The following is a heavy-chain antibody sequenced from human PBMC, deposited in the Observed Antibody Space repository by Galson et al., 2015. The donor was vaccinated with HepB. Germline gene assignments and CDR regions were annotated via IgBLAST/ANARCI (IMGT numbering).Heavy chain of an antibody. D-gene: IGHD3-3*01. CDR3: AKDPDFDFYSEKSTTFDY. V-gene: IGHV3-23*01. J-gene: IGHJ4*02. CDR2: ISGAGHNT. CDR1: GFTFSSYA. Sequence: SLRLSCAASGFTFSSYAMSWVRQAPGKGLEWVSSISGAGHNTYYADAVRGRFTISRDNSKNTVYLQMISMRDVDTAMYYCAKDPDFDFYSEKSTTFDYWGRGTLVTVSS.